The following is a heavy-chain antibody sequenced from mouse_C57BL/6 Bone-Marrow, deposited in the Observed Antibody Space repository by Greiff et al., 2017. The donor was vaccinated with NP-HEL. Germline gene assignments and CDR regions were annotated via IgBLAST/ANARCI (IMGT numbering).Heavy chain of an antibody. D-gene: IGHD1-1*01. CDR1: GYAFSSSW. Sequence: QVQLQQSGPELVKPGASVKISCKASGYAFSSSWMNWVKQRPGKGLEWIGRIYPGDGDTNYNGKFKGKATLTADKSSSTAYMQLSSLTSEDSAVYFCARGYYGSSIFDYWGQGTTLTVSS. J-gene: IGHJ2*01. V-gene: IGHV1-82*01. CDR2: IYPGDGDT. CDR3: ARGYYGSSIFDY.